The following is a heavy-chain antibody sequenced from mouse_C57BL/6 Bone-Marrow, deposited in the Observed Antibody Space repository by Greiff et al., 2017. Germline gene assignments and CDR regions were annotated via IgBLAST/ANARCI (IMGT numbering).Heavy chain of an antibody. CDR3: ARGMTTVVSTRDWFAY. J-gene: IGHJ3*01. Sequence: VQLQQSVAELVRPGASVKLSCTASGFNINNTYMHWVKQRPEQGLEWIGRIDPANGNTKYAPQFPGKATITADTSSNTAYMQLSSLTSEDTALYYCARGMTTVVSTRDWFAYWGQGTLVTVSA. CDR1: GFNINNTY. CDR2: IDPANGNT. V-gene: IGHV14-3*01. D-gene: IGHD1-1*01.